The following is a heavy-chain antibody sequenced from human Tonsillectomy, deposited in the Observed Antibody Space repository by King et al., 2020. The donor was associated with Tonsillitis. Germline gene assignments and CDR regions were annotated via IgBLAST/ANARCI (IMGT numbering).Heavy chain of an antibody. J-gene: IGHJ6*02. CDR2: INPSGGST. D-gene: IGHD6-13*01. Sequence: QLVQSGAEVKKPGASVKVSCKASGYTFTSYYMHWVRQAPGQGLEWMGIINPSGGSTSYAQKFQGRVTMTRDTSASTVYMELSRLSAEDTAMYYCARDTVEYSSSWYSYYYYGMDVWGQGTTVTVSS. CDR1: GYTFTSYY. CDR3: ARDTVEYSSSWYSYYYYGMDV. V-gene: IGHV1-46*03.